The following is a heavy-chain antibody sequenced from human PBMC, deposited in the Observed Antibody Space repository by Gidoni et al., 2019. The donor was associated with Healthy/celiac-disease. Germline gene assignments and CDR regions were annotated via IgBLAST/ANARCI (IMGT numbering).Heavy chain of an antibody. CDR1: GFTFSSYW. V-gene: IGHV3-74*01. D-gene: IGHD6-6*01. J-gene: IGHJ6*03. Sequence: EVQLVESGGGLVQPGGSMRLSCAASGFTFSSYWMHCVRQAPGKGLVWVSRINSDGSSTSYAYSVKGRFAISRDNAKNTLYLQMNSLRADDTAVYYCARDRTFGDSSSPNYYYYYMDVWGKGTTVTVSS. CDR2: INSDGSST. CDR3: ARDRTFGDSSSPNYYYYYMDV.